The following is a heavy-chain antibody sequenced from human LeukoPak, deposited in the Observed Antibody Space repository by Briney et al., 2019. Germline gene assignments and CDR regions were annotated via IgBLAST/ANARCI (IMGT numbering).Heavy chain of an antibody. CDR3: ARDLGLLSPWFDP. CDR1: GGSISRYY. Sequence: SETLSLTCTVSGGSISRYYWSWIRQHPGKGLEWIGYIYYSGSTYYNPSLKSRVTISVDTSKNQFSLKLSSVTAADTAVYYCARDLGLLSPWFDPWGQGTLVTVSS. V-gene: IGHV4-31*03. CDR2: IYYSGST. D-gene: IGHD3-10*01. J-gene: IGHJ5*02.